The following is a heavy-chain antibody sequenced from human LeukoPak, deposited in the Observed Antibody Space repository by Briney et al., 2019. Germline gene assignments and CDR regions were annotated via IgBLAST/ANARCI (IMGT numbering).Heavy chain of an antibody. CDR1: GYTFTSYG. CDR3: ARDYYDSSGYYDY. Sequence: GASLKVSCKASGYTFTSYGISWVRQAPGHGLEWMGIINPSGGSTSYAQKVQGRVTMTRDTSTSTVYMELSSLRSEETVVYYCARDYYDSSGYYDYWGQGTLVTVSS. V-gene: IGHV1-46*01. CDR2: INPSGGST. D-gene: IGHD3-22*01. J-gene: IGHJ4*02.